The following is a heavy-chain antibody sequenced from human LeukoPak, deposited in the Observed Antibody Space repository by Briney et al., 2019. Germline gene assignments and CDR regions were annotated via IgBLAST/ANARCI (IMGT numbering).Heavy chain of an antibody. Sequence: ASVKVSCKASGYTFTGYYMHWVRQAPGQGLEWMGWINPNSGVTDYAQNFQGGVTMTRDTSISTAYVELSRLRSDDTAVYYCARGTGEGYTYGRYYFDYWGQGTLVTVSS. J-gene: IGHJ4*02. CDR3: ARGTGEGYTYGRYYFDY. CDR1: GYTFTGYY. V-gene: IGHV1-2*02. CDR2: INPNSGVT. D-gene: IGHD5-18*01.